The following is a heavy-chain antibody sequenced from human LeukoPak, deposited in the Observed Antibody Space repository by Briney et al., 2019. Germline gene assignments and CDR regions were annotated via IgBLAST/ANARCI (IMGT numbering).Heavy chain of an antibody. CDR3: AKGADWLLYHIDY. D-gene: IGHD3/OR15-3a*01. Sequence: GGSLRLSCAASGFTFSSYAMSWVRQAPGKGLEWVSAISGSGGSKYCADSAKGRFAISRDNSKNTLYLQMTSLRAEDTAVYYCAKGADWLLYHIDYWGQGTLVTVSS. CDR2: ISGSGGSK. V-gene: IGHV3-23*01. J-gene: IGHJ4*02. CDR1: GFTFSSYA.